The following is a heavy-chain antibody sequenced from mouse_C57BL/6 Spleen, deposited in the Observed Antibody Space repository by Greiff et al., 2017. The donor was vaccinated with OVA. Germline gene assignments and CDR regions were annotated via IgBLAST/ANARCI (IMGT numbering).Heavy chain of an antibody. CDR1: GFTFSDYG. J-gene: IGHJ4*01. V-gene: IGHV5-17*01. CDR3: ARRGYYDYDGVFYAMDY. D-gene: IGHD2-4*01. CDR2: ISSGSSTI. Sequence: EVQLQESGGGLVKPGGSLKLSCAASGFTFSDYGMHWVRQAPEKGLEWVAYISSGSSTIYYADTVKGRFTISRDNAKNTLFLQMTSLRSEDTAMYYCARRGYYDYDGVFYAMDYWGQGTSVTVSS.